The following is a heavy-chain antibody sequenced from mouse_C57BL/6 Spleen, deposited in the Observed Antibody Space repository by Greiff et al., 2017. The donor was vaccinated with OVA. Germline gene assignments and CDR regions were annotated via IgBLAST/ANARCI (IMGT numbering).Heavy chain of an antibody. D-gene: IGHD2-3*01. J-gene: IGHJ2*01. Sequence: EVHLVESGGGLVQPGGSLSLSCAASGFTFTDYYMSWVRQPPGKALEWLGFIRNKANGYTTEYSASVKGRFTISRDNSQSILYLQMNALRAEDSATYYCARYLYDGYSDYWGQGTTLTVSS. CDR2: IRNKANGYTT. CDR3: ARYLYDGYSDY. V-gene: IGHV7-3*01. CDR1: GFTFTDYY.